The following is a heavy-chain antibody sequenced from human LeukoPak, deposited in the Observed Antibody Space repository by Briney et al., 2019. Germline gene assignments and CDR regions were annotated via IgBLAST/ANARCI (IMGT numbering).Heavy chain of an antibody. CDR1: GYTFTSYD. CDR2: ISAYNGNT. CDR3: ARGPVNYYDSSGYYLDY. Sequence: ASVKVSCKASGYTFTSYDISWVRQAPGQGLEWMGWISAYNGNTNYAQKLQGRVTMTTDTSTSTAYMELRSLRSDDTAVYYCARGPVNYYDSSGYYLDYWGQGTLVTVSS. J-gene: IGHJ4*02. D-gene: IGHD3-22*01. V-gene: IGHV1-18*01.